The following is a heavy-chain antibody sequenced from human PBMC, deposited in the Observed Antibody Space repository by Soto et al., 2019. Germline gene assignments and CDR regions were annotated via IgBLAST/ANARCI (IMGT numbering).Heavy chain of an antibody. CDR2: ITSITDGGIT. CDR3: TTSRLRVGATGGAVDI. Sequence: VQLVESGGDLVDPGGSLRLSCAASGFSFTNAWMNWVRQAPGRGLEWVGQITSITDGGITIYAAPVKGRFSISRDGSKNTVFLQMNSLKCEDTGVYYGTTSRLRVGATGGAVDIWGQGTMVTVFS. V-gene: IGHV3-15*07. J-gene: IGHJ3*02. D-gene: IGHD1-26*01. CDR1: GFSFTNAW.